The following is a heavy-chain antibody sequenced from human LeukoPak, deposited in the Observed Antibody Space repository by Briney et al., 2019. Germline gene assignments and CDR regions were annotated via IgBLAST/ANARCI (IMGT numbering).Heavy chain of an antibody. D-gene: IGHD1-26*01. V-gene: IGHV4-59*11. CDR3: AKFGTYPVHVSYSYYYMDV. CDR1: GDSISAHY. CDR2: VYYTGTT. J-gene: IGHJ6*03. Sequence: PSETLSLTCTVSGDSISAHYWSWIRQPPGRGLEYIGDVYYTGTTSYNPSLKNRVTMSVDTSKNQFSLRLTSVTAADTALYYCAKFGTYPVHVSYSYYYMDVWGKGTTVTVSS.